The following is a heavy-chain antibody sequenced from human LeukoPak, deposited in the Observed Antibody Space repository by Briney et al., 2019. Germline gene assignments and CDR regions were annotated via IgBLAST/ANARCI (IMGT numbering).Heavy chain of an antibody. CDR1: GGTFSSYA. D-gene: IGHD3-22*01. Sequence: SVKVSCKASGGTFSSYAISWVRQAPGQGLEWMGGIIPIFGTANYAQKFQGRVTITADESTSTAYMELSSLRSEDTAVYYCARAGSSGYYPQYLQHWGQGTLVTVSS. CDR2: IIPIFGTA. J-gene: IGHJ1*01. V-gene: IGHV1-69*01. CDR3: ARAGSSGYYPQYLQH.